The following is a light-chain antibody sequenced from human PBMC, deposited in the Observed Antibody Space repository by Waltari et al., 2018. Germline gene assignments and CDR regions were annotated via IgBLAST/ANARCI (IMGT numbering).Light chain of an antibody. J-gene: IGKJ4*01. CDR2: DAS. V-gene: IGKV3-11*01. Sequence: EIALTQSPVTLSLSPGDRTTLSCRASQSVRRSLSWYQQKPGQPPRLLIYDASPRATGIPARISGSGSGTDFTLTIGSLEPEDFAVYFCLERSSWPPTFGGGTTVDIK. CDR1: QSVRRS. CDR3: LERSSWPPT.